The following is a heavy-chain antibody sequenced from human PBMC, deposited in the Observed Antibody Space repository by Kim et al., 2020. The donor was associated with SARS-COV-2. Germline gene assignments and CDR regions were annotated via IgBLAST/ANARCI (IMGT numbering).Heavy chain of an antibody. D-gene: IGHD3-3*01. J-gene: IGHJ4*02. CDR1: GGSISSSSYY. CDR3: ARLPITIFGVVTTYYFDY. CDR2: IYYSGST. V-gene: IGHV4-39*01. Sequence: SETLSLTCTVSGGSISSSSYYWGWIRQPPGKGLEWIGSIYYSGSTYYNPSLKSRVTISVDTSKNQFSLKLSSVTAADTAVYYCARLPITIFGVVTTYYFDYWGQGTLVTVSS.